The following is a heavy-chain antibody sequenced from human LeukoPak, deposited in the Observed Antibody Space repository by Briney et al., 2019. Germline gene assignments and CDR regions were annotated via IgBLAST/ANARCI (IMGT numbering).Heavy chain of an antibody. CDR3: ARDYGDGLGYFDY. V-gene: IGHV3-21*01. CDR1: GFTFSSHS. D-gene: IGHD4-17*01. Sequence: GGSLRLSCAASGFTFSSHSMNWVRQAPGKGLEWVSSISSSSSYIYYADSVKGRFTISRDNAKNSLYLQMNSLRAEDTAVYYCARDYGDGLGYFDYWGQGTLVTVSS. CDR2: ISSSSSYI. J-gene: IGHJ4*02.